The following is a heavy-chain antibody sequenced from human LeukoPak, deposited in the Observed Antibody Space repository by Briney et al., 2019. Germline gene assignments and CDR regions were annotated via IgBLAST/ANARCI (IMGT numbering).Heavy chain of an antibody. Sequence: GDSVKVSCKASGYTFSGFYMYWVRQAPGQGLEWMGWIKPDSGATGYSQKFQGRVTMTRDTSISTLYLELSSLTSGDTAVYYCTRDGNWVRQDFDLWGQGTLVTVSS. CDR1: GYTFSGFY. CDR2: IKPDSGAT. V-gene: IGHV1-2*02. D-gene: IGHD7-27*01. CDR3: TRDGNWVRQDFDL. J-gene: IGHJ4*02.